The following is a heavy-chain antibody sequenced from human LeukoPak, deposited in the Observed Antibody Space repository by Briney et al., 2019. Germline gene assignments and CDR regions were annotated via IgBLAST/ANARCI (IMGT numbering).Heavy chain of an antibody. Sequence: ASVTVSCKASGGTFISCAFSWVRQAPGQGLEWMGGIIPILGSGNYEQMFQGRVTITADESTSTAYMELTSLRSEETAVYYCARGSGYDYDYYGMDVGGKGTTVTVSS. CDR1: GGTFISCA. J-gene: IGHJ6*04. CDR2: IIPILGSG. V-gene: IGHV1-69*01. D-gene: IGHD5-12*01. CDR3: ARGSGYDYDYYGMDV.